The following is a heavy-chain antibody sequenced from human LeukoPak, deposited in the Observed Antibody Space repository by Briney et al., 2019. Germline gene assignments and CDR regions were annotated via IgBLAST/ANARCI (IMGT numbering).Heavy chain of an antibody. D-gene: IGHD2-2*01. V-gene: IGHV1-2*02. CDR3: ARVSLGYCSSTSCYLYNWFDP. Sequence: ASVKVSCKASGYTFTGYYMHWVRQAPGQGLEWMGWINPNSGGTNYAQKLQGRVTMTTDTSTSTAYMELRSLRSDDTAVYYCARVSLGYCSSTSCYLYNWFDPWGQGTLVTVSS. CDR1: GYTFTGYY. CDR2: INPNSGGT. J-gene: IGHJ5*02.